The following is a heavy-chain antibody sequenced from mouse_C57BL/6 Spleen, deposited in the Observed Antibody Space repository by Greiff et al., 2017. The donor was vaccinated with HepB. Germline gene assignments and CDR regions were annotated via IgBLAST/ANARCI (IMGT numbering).Heavy chain of an antibody. CDR1: GYTFTSYW. J-gene: IGHJ1*03. CDR3: ARRGVYYDYDGGYWYFDV. V-gene: IGHV1-50*01. CDR2: IDPSDSYT. D-gene: IGHD2-4*01. Sequence: QVQLQQPGAELVKPGASVKLSCKASGYTFTSYWMQWVKQRPGQGLEWIGEIDPSDSYTNYNQKFKGKATLTVDTSSSTAYMQLSSLTSEDSAVYYCARRGVYYDYDGGYWYFDVWGTGTTVTVSS.